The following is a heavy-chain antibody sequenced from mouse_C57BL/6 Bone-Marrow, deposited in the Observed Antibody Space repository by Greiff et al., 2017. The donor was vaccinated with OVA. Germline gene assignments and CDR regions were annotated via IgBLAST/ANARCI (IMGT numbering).Heavy chain of an antibody. Sequence: VQLQQSGPELVKPGASVKISCKASGYTFTDYYMNWVKQSHGKSLEWIGDINPNNGGTSYNQKFKGKATLTVDKSSSTAYMELRSLTSEDSAVYYCARSPYYYGSSYPHYWGQGTTLTVSS. CDR2: INPNNGGT. J-gene: IGHJ2*01. V-gene: IGHV1-26*01. CDR1: GYTFTDYY. CDR3: ARSPYYYGSSYPHY. D-gene: IGHD1-1*01.